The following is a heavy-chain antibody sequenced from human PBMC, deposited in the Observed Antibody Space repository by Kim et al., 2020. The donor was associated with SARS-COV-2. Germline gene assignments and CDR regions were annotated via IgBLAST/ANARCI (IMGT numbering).Heavy chain of an antibody. Sequence: SVKVSCKASGGTFSSYAISWVRQAPGQGLEWMGGIIPIFGTANYAQKFQGRVTITADESTSTAYMELSSLRSEDTAVYYCARFLVVTAIRGYDAFDIWGQGTMVTVSS. J-gene: IGHJ3*02. CDR1: GGTFSSYA. CDR2: IIPIFGTA. V-gene: IGHV1-69*13. D-gene: IGHD2-21*02. CDR3: ARFLVVTAIRGYDAFDI.